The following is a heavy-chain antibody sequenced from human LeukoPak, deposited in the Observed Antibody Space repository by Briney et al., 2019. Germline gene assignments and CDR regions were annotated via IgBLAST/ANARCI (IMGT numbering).Heavy chain of an antibody. D-gene: IGHD2-15*01. CDR1: GYNFTSYW. J-gene: IGHJ5*02. V-gene: IGHV5-51*01. Sequence: GESLKISCKGSGYNFTSYWIGWVRQMPGKGLEWMGIIYPGDSDTRYSPSFQGQVTISADKSISTAYLQWSSLKASDTAMYYCARGRYCSGGSCYSRNWFDPWGQGTLVTVSS. CDR3: ARGRYCSGGSCYSRNWFDP. CDR2: IYPGDSDT.